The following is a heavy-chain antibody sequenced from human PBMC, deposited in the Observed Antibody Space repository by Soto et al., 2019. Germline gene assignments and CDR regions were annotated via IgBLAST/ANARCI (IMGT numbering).Heavy chain of an antibody. V-gene: IGHV3-33*06. CDR1: GFTFSSYG. Sequence: PGGSLRLSCAASGFTFSSYGMDWVRQAPGKGLEWVAVIWYDGSNKYYADSVKGRFTISRDNSKNTLYLHMTNLRAEDTAVYYCAKDGNWLDVYYDVWGQGTPVTVSS. CDR2: IWYDGSNK. D-gene: IGHD3-16*01. CDR3: AKDGNWLDVYYDV. J-gene: IGHJ4*02.